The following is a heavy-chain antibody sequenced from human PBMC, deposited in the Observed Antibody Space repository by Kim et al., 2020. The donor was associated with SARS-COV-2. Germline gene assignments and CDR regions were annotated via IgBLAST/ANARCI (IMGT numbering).Heavy chain of an antibody. CDR3: TTDPWDAYYYDSSGPYLDPP. CDR1: GFTFSNAW. J-gene: IGHJ5*02. V-gene: IGHV3-15*01. CDR2: IKSKTDGGTT. D-gene: IGHD3-22*01. Sequence: GGSLRLSCAASGFTFSNAWMSWVRQAPGKGLEWVGRIKSKTDGGTTDYAAPVKGRFTISRDDSKNTLYLQMNSLKTEDTAVYYCTTDPWDAYYYDSSGPYLDPPWGQGTLVTVSS.